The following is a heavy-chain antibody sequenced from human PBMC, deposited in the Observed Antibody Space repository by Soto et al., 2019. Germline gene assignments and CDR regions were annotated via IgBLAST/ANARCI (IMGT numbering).Heavy chain of an antibody. V-gene: IGHV4-34*01. CDR2: INHSGST. D-gene: IGHD2-2*01. Sequence: SETLSLTCAVYGGSFSGYYWSWIRQPPGKGLEWIGEINHSGSTNYNPSLKSRVTTSVDTSKNQFSLKLSSVTAADTAVYYCARRGGYPLLSLWPEAPPTMNNCFDTWGQGTLVTVSS. CDR3: ARRGGYPLLSLWPEAPPTMNNCFDT. CDR1: GGSFSGYY. J-gene: IGHJ5*02.